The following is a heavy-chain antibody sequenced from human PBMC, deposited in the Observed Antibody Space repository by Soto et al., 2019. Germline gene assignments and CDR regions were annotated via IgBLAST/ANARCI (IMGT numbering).Heavy chain of an antibody. D-gene: IGHD4-17*01. CDR3: AGVRYGDLYYYYYYGMDV. V-gene: IGHV3-21*04. Sequence: GGSLRLSCAASGFTFSSYSMNWVRQAPGKGLEWVSSISSSSSYIYYADSVKGRFTISRDNAKNSLYLQMNSLRAEDTAVYYCAGVRYGDLYYYYYYGMDVWGQGTTVTVSS. J-gene: IGHJ6*02. CDR2: ISSSSSYI. CDR1: GFTFSSYS.